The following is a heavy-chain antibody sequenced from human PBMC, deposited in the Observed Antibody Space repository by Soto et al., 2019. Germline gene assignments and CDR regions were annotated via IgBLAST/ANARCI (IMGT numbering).Heavy chain of an antibody. CDR2: IIPIFGKA. V-gene: IGHV1-69*06. CDR1: GGTFSSYA. CDR3: ARYIVLGDAQDY. D-gene: IGHD2-21*01. Sequence: SVKVSCKAAGGTFSSYAISWVRQAPGQGLEWMGGIIPIFGKANYAQKFQGRVTITADTSTSTAYMELSSLRSEDTAVYYCARYIVLGDAQDYSAQGTLDIVSA. J-gene: IGHJ4*02.